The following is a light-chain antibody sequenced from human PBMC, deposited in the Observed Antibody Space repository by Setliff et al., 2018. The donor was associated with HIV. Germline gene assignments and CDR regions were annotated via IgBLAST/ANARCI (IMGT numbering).Light chain of an antibody. Sequence: ALAQPRSVSGSPGQSVTISCTGTSSDVGGYNYVSWYQQHPGKAPKLMIYDVSKRPSGVPDRFSGSKSGNTASLTISGLQAEDEADYSCCSYAGSYTRYVFGTGTKVTVL. J-gene: IGLJ1*01. CDR3: CSYAGSYTRYV. CDR2: DVS. V-gene: IGLV2-11*01. CDR1: SSDVGGYNY.